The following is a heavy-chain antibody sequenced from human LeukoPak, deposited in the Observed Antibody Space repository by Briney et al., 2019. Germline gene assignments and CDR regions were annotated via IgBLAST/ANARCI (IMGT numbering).Heavy chain of an antibody. Sequence: ASVKVSCKASGYTFTGYYMHWVRQAPGQGLEWMGRINPNSGGTNYAQKFQGRVTITADESTSTAYMELSSLRSEDTAVYYCASRRWEMTTVTITWGQGTLVTVSS. D-gene: IGHD4-17*01. CDR1: GYTFTGYY. J-gene: IGHJ5*02. CDR3: ASRRWEMTTVTIT. V-gene: IGHV1-2*06. CDR2: INPNSGGT.